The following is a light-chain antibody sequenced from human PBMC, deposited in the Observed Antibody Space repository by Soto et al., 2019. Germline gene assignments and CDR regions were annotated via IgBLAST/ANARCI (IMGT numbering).Light chain of an antibody. CDR2: GNN. V-gene: IGLV1-44*01. J-gene: IGLJ2*01. CDR3: AAWDGSLNNVL. Sequence: QSVLTQPPSASGTPGQRVTISCSGSGSSIGTNTVNWYRQLPGTAPKLLIYGNNQRLSGVPDRFSGSKSGTSASLAISGLQSEDEAEYYCAAWDGSLNNVLFGGGTKVTVL. CDR1: GSSIGTNT.